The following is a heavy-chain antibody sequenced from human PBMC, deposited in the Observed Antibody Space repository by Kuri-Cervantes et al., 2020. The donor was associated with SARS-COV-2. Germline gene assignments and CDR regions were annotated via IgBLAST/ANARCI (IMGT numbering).Heavy chain of an antibody. Sequence: ETLSLTCAASGFTFSSYEMNWVRQAPGKGLEWVSSISSSSSYIYYADSVKGRFTISRDNAKNSLYLQMNSLRAEDTAVYYCAKVINSGSWFDPWGQGTLVTVSS. D-gene: IGHD6-19*01. CDR2: ISSSSSYI. CDR1: GFTFSSYE. V-gene: IGHV3-21*04. CDR3: AKVINSGSWFDP. J-gene: IGHJ5*02.